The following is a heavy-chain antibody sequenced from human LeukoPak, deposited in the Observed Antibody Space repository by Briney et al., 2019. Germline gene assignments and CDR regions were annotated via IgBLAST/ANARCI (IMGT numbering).Heavy chain of an antibody. Sequence: GGSLRLSCAASGFTFSNYAMRWVRQAPGKGLEWVSGISGSGDSTYYADSVKGRFTISRDNSKNTLYLQMNGLRAEDTAVYFCARRSGVAVAGVFDYWGQGTLVTVSS. CDR3: ARRSGVAVAGVFDY. CDR2: ISGSGDST. J-gene: IGHJ4*02. CDR1: GFTFSNYA. V-gene: IGHV3-23*01. D-gene: IGHD6-19*01.